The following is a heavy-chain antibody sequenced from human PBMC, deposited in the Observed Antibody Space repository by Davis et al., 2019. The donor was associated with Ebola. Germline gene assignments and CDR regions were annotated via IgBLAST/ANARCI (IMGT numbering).Heavy chain of an antibody. J-gene: IGHJ6*02. CDR3: ARVPGDYGPSSDYYYYGMDV. V-gene: IGHV1-18*01. CDR2: ISAYNGNT. Sequence: ASVKVSCKASGYTFTSYGISWVRQAPGQGLEWMGWISAYNGNTNYAQKLQGRVTMTTDTSTSTAYMELRSLRSDDTAVYYCARVPGDYGPSSDYYYYGMDVWGQGTTVTVSS. D-gene: IGHD4-17*01. CDR1: GYTFTSYG.